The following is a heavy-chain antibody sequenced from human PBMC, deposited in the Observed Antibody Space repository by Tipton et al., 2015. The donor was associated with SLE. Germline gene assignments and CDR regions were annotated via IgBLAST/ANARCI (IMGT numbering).Heavy chain of an antibody. J-gene: IGHJ4*02. CDR1: GYTFSDYC. CDR2: FNPRGGIT. CDR3: ARRHYSGPFDS. V-gene: IGHV1-2*02. D-gene: IGHD5-12*01. Sequence: QSGPEVKKPGASVRVSCKASGYTFSDYCIHWVRQVPGQGLEWMGWFNPRGGITSYAQKFQGRVTVTRDTSTRTVYMQLNRLTSDDTAMYFCARRHYSGPFDSWGQGTLVTVSS.